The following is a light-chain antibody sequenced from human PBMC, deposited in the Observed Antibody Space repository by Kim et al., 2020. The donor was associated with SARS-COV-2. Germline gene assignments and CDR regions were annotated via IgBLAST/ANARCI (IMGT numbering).Light chain of an antibody. CDR3: QQYGSSPPFT. V-gene: IGKV3-20*01. CDR2: AAS. J-gene: IGKJ3*01. Sequence: PGERATLSCRASRTVSSSYLAWYQEKPGQAPRLLIYAASTRATCIPDRFSGSGSGTDFTLTISRLEPEDFAVYYCQQYGSSPPFTFGPGTKVDIK. CDR1: RTVSSSY.